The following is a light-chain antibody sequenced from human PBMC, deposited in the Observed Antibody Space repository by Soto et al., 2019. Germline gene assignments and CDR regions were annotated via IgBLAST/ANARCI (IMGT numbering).Light chain of an antibody. CDR3: QQLFMYPPT. CDR2: GAS. J-gene: IGKJ3*01. CDR1: QGIINY. V-gene: IGKV1-9*01. Sequence: IQLTQSPSSLSASVGDRVTITCRASQGIINYLAWYQQKPGKAPKLLIYGASTLQSGVPSRFGVSGSGTDFTLTVSSLQPEDFGAYFYQQLFMYPPTFGPGTKVDSK.